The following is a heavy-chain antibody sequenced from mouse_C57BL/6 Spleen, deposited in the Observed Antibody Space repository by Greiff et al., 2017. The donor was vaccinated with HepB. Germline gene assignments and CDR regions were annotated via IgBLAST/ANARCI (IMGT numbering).Heavy chain of an antibody. D-gene: IGHD1-1*01. Sequence: EVKLMESGEGLVKPGGSLKLSCAASGFTFSSYAMSWVRQTPEKRLEWVAYISSGGDYIYYADTVKGRFTISRDNARNTLYLQMSSLKSEDTAMYYCTRDFITTVVVPFDYWGQGTTLTVSS. J-gene: IGHJ2*01. V-gene: IGHV5-9-1*02. CDR2: ISSGGDYI. CDR1: GFTFSSYA. CDR3: TRDFITTVVVPFDY.